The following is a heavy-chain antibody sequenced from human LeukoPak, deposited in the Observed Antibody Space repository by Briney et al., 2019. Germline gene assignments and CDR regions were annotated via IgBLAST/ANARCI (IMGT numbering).Heavy chain of an antibody. CDR2: ISAYNGNT. Sequence: ASVKVSCKASGYTFTSYGISWVRQAPGQGLEWMGWISAYNGNTNYAQKLQGRVTMTTDTSTSTAYMELRSLRSDDTAVYYCARDGHPYGDYADWFDPWGQGTLVTVTS. J-gene: IGHJ5*02. CDR3: ARDGHPYGDYADWFDP. V-gene: IGHV1-18*01. CDR1: GYTFTSYG. D-gene: IGHD4-17*01.